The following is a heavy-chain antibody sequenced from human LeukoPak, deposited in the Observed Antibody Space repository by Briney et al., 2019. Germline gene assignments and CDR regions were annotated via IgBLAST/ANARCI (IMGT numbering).Heavy chain of an antibody. Sequence: GGSLRLSCAASGFTFSSYWMSWVRQAPGKGLEWVANIKQDGSEKYYVDSVKGRFTISRDNAKNSLYLQMNSLRAEDTAVYYCARHGSITMVRGRLRYFYMDVWGKGTTVTISS. D-gene: IGHD3-10*01. CDR2: IKQDGSEK. J-gene: IGHJ6*03. CDR1: GFTFSSYW. V-gene: IGHV3-7*03. CDR3: ARHGSITMVRGRLRYFYMDV.